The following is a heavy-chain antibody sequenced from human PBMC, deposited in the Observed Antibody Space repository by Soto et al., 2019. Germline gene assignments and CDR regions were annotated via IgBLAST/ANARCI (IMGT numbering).Heavy chain of an antibody. J-gene: IGHJ4*02. CDR2: INANSGGT. Sequence: ASVKVSCKASGYTFTGYYMHWVRQAPGQGLEWMGWINANSGGTKYAQKFQGRVTMTGDTSITTAYMELSRLTSDDTAVYYCAKEATSGRSPLDFWGQGTLVTVSS. CDR3: AKEATSGRSPLDF. D-gene: IGHD6-19*01. V-gene: IGHV1-2*02. CDR1: GYTFTGYY.